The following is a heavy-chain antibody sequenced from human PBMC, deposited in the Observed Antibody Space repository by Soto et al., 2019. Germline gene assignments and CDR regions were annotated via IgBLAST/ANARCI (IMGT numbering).Heavy chain of an antibody. Sequence: GGSLRLSCAASGFTFSSYAMHWVRQAPGKGLEWVAVISYDGSNKYYADSVKGRFTISRDNSKNTLYLQMNSLRAEDTAVYYCARQSNYKTYYDFWSGYRMLKWFDPWGQGALVTVSS. CDR2: ISYDGSNK. D-gene: IGHD3-3*01. V-gene: IGHV3-30-3*01. J-gene: IGHJ5*02. CDR1: GFTFSSYA. CDR3: ARQSNYKTYYDFWSGYRMLKWFDP.